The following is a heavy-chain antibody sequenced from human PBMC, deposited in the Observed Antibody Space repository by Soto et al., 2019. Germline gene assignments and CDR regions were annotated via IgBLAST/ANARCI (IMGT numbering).Heavy chain of an antibody. J-gene: IGHJ6*02. CDR2: IYYSGST. D-gene: IGHD6-13*01. CDR1: GGSISSGAYY. CDR3: ARDYNSSPQATRLHYYGMDV. V-gene: IGHV4-30-4*01. Sequence: SETLSLTCTVSGGSISSGAYYWSWIRQPPGKGLEWIGYIYYSGSTYYNPSLKSRVTISVDTSKNQLSLKLRSVPAADTALYYCARDYNSSPQATRLHYYGMDVWGQGTTVT.